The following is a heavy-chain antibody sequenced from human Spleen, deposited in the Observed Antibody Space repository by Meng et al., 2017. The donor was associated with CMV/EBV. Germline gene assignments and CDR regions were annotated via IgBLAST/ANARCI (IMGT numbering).Heavy chain of an antibody. D-gene: IGHD4-11*01. CDR3: AGSVTPGYYYYYGMDV. J-gene: IGHJ6*02. CDR1: GLTFSSYA. Sequence: GESLKISCAASGLTFSSYAMHWVRQAPGKGLEWVAVISYDGSNKYYADSVKGRFTISRDNSKNTLYLQMNSLRAEDTAGYYCAGSVTPGYYYYYGMDVWGQGTTVTVSS. V-gene: IGHV3-30*04. CDR2: ISYDGSNK.